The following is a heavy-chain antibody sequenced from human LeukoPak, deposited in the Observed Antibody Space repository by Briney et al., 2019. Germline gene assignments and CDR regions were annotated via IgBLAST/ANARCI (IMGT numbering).Heavy chain of an antibody. V-gene: IGHV3-23*01. D-gene: IGHD3-10*02. J-gene: IGHJ6*04. CDR2: ISVSGNT. CDR1: GFTLSSYA. CDR3: AELGITMIGGV. Sequence: GGSLRLSCAASGFTLSSYAMSWVRQGPGKGLEWVSAISVSGNTYHADSVKGRFTISRDSSKNTLYLQMNSLRAGDTAVYYCAELGITMIGGVWGKGTTVTISS.